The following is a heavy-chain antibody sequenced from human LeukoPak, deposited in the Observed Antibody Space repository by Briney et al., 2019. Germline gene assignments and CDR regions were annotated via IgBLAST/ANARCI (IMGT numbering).Heavy chain of an antibody. CDR1: GGSISSYC. D-gene: IGHD6-19*01. V-gene: IGHV4-59*01. CDR2: IYYSGST. Sequence: PSETLSLTCTVSGGSISSYCWSWIRQPPGKGLEWIGYIYYSGSTNYNPSLKSRVTISVDTSKNQFSLKLSSVTAADTAVYYCARAVAGNPLDYWGQGTLVTVSS. J-gene: IGHJ4*02. CDR3: ARAVAGNPLDY.